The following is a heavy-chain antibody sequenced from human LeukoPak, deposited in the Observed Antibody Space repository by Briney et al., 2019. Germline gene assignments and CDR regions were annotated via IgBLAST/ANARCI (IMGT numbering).Heavy chain of an antibody. Sequence: PGGSLRLSCAASGFTFSSYAMSWVRQAPGKGLEWVSAISGSGGSTSYADSVKGRFTISRDNSKNTLHLQMNSLRADDTAVYFCATSGIGHYYFDFWGQGALVTVSS. V-gene: IGHV3-23*01. D-gene: IGHD3-3*01. CDR2: ISGSGGST. CDR3: ATSGIGHYYFDF. J-gene: IGHJ4*02. CDR1: GFTFSSYA.